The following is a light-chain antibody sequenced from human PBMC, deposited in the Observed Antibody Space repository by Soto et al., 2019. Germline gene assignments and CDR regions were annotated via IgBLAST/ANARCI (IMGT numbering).Light chain of an antibody. Sequence: QSVLTQPPSASGSLGQSVTISCTGTNRDVGGYKYVSWYQHQAGKGPKLLIYEVLKRPSGVPDRFSGSKSGNTASLTISGLQADDEADYYCTSFAGSDNFYVFGTGTKVTVL. CDR2: EVL. CDR1: NRDVGGYKY. CDR3: TSFAGSDNFYV. V-gene: IGLV2-8*01. J-gene: IGLJ1*01.